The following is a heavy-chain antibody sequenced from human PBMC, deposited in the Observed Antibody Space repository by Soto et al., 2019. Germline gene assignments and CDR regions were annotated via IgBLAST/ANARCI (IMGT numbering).Heavy chain of an antibody. CDR2: IRSKAYGGAT. J-gene: IGHJ6*02. D-gene: IGHD3-22*01. V-gene: IGHV3-49*04. Sequence: GGSLRLSCTASGVTFGDYDMSWVRQAPGKGLEWVGFIRSKAYGGATEYAASVKGRFTISRDDSKTIAYLQMNSLKTEDTAVYYCTRDYYDTRGYYGMDVWGQGTTVTVSS. CDR1: GVTFGDYD. CDR3: TRDYYDTRGYYGMDV.